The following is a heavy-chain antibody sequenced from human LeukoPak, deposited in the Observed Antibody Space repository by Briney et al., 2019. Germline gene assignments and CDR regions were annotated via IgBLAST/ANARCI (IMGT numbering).Heavy chain of an antibody. Sequence: ASVKVSCKASGYTFTSYDINWERQATGQGLEWMGWMNPNSGNTGYAQKFQGRDTMTRNTSISTAYMELSSLRSEDTAVYYCARVVAIFGEGPAFDIWGQGTMVTVSS. V-gene: IGHV1-8*01. CDR3: ARVVAIFGEGPAFDI. CDR1: GYTFTSYD. J-gene: IGHJ3*02. D-gene: IGHD3-3*01. CDR2: MNPNSGNT.